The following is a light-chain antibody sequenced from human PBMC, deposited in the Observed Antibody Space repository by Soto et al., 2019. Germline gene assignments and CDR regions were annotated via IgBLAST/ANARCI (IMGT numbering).Light chain of an antibody. CDR2: DGS. J-gene: IGKJ4*01. CDR1: QSVSSN. V-gene: IGKV3-11*01. CDR3: QQRINWPPLT. Sequence: EIVLTQSPATLSVSPGERATLSCRASQSVSSNLAWYQQKPGQAPRLLIYDGSNRATGIPARFSGSGSGTDFALTISSLEPEDFAVYYCQQRINWPPLTFGGGTKVDIK.